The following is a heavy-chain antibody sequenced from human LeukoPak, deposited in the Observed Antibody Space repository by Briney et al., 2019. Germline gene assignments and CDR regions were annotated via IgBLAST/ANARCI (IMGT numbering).Heavy chain of an antibody. J-gene: IGHJ4*02. CDR3: TAYSSSWYYFDQ. V-gene: IGHV3-15*01. D-gene: IGHD6-13*01. CDR1: GFTFSNAW. CDR2: TKSKADGGTT. Sequence: GGSLRLSCAASGFTFSNAWMSWVRQAPGKGREWVGRTKSKADGGTTEYAAPVKGRFTNSRDDSENTQYMQMNSLITEDAAVYYCTAYSSSWYYFDQWGQGTLVTVSS.